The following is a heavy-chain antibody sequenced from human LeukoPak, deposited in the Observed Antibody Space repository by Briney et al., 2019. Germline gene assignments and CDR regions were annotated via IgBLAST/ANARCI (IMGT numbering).Heavy chain of an antibody. CDR2: IYSGGST. CDR1: GFTFSSYA. Sequence: GGSLRLSCAASGFTFSSYAMSWVRQAPGKGLEWVSVIYSGGSTYYADSVKGRFTISRDNSKNTLYLQMNSLRAEDTAVYYCATGIVGATGDYWGQGTLVTVSS. CDR3: ATGIVGATGDY. D-gene: IGHD1-26*01. V-gene: IGHV3-66*01. J-gene: IGHJ4*02.